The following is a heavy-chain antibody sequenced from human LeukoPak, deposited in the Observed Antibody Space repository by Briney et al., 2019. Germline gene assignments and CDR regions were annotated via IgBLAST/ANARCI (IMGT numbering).Heavy chain of an antibody. CDR1: GFTFSSYA. Sequence: PGGSLRLSCAASGFTFSSYAMSWVRQAPGKGLEWVSAISGSGGSTYYADSVKGRFTISRDNSKNTLYLQMNSLRAEDTAVYYCASSELGILFPPGDWGQGTLVTVSS. J-gene: IGHJ4*02. V-gene: IGHV3-23*01. CDR2: ISGSGGST. CDR3: ASSELGILFPPGD. D-gene: IGHD7-27*01.